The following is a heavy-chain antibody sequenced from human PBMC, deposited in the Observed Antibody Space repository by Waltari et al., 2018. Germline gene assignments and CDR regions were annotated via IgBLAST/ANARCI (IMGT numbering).Heavy chain of an antibody. J-gene: IGHJ4*02. V-gene: IGHV1-69*06. CDR1: GGTFSTFV. CDR3: ASRVSEYHELLFACDN. Sequence: QVQLVQSGAEVKKPGSSVKVSCKTAGGTFSTFVISWVRQAPGQGLEWMGGNITYLETAIYAQKSQGIITQTADKSTTTAYMELSSLRSEDTAVYYCASRVSEYHELLFACDNWGQGTLVTVSS. D-gene: IGHD2-21*02. CDR2: NITYLETA.